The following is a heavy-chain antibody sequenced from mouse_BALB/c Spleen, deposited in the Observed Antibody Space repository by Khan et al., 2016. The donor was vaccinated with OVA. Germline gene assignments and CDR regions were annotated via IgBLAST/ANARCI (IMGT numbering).Heavy chain of an antibody. CDR2: IWGDGST. V-gene: IGHV2-6-7*01. D-gene: IGHD2-10*01. CDR3: ARAYYGNYREAMDY. CDR1: GFSLTGYG. Sequence: VQLKQSGPDLVAPSQRLSITCTVSGFSLTGYGVNWVRQPPGKGLEWLGMIWGDGSTDYNSVLKSRLSISKDNSKSQIFLKMNSLQTDDTARYYCARAYYGNYREAMDYWGQGTSVTVSS. J-gene: IGHJ4*01.